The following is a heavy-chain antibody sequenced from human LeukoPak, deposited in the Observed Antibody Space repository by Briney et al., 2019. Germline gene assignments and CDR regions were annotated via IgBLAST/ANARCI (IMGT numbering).Heavy chain of an antibody. CDR2: ISYDGSNK. J-gene: IGHJ4*02. V-gene: IGHV3-30*01. CDR3: ARVFVAAAGIGLDY. Sequence: GGSLRLSCAASGFTFSSYAMHWVRQAPGKGLEGVAVISYDGSNKYYADSVKGRFTISRDNSKNTLYLQMNSLRAEDTAVYYCARVFVAAAGIGLDYWGRGTLVTVSS. D-gene: IGHD6-13*01. CDR1: GFTFSSYA.